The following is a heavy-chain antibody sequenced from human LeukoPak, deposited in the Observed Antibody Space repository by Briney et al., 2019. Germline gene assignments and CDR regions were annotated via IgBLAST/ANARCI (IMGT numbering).Heavy chain of an antibody. Sequence: SGPTLVKPTQTLTLTCTFSGFSLSTNEVGVGWLRQPPGKALEWLALIYWDDVKRYSPSLKSRLTITKDTSKNQVVLTMTNMDPVDTATYYCSHSGYCGYHRGNFFDYWGQGTLVSVSS. J-gene: IGHJ4*02. D-gene: IGHD5-12*01. V-gene: IGHV2-5*02. CDR1: GFSLSTNEVG. CDR2: IYWDDVK. CDR3: SHSGYCGYHRGNFFDY.